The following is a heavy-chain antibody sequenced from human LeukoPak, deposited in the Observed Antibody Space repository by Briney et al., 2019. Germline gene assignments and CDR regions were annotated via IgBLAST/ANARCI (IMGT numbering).Heavy chain of an antibody. CDR1: GFTVSSNY. J-gene: IGHJ5*02. D-gene: IGHD3-22*01. CDR3: ARDFKSYYDSSGYYEP. Sequence: PGGSLRLSCVASGFTVSSNYMSWVRQAPGKGLEWVSVIYSGGSTYYADSVKGRFTISKDNSKNTLYLQMNSLRAEDTAVYYCARDFKSYYDSSGYYEPWGQGTLVTVSS. V-gene: IGHV3-66*01. CDR2: IYSGGST.